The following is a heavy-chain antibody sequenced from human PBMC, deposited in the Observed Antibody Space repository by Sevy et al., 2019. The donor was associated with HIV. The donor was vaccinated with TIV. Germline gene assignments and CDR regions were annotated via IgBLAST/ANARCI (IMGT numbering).Heavy chain of an antibody. Sequence: GGSLRLSCAASGFTFDDYAMHWVRQAPGKGLEWVSGISWNSGSIGCADSVKGRFTISRDNAKNSLYLQMNSLRAEDTALYYCAKGAITFGGVTGPYYFDYWGQGTLVTVSS. J-gene: IGHJ4*02. CDR2: ISWNSGSI. V-gene: IGHV3-9*01. D-gene: IGHD3-16*01. CDR1: GFTFDDYA. CDR3: AKGAITFGGVTGPYYFDY.